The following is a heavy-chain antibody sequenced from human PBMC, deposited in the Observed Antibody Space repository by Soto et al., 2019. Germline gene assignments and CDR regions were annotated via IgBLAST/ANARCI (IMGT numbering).Heavy chain of an antibody. V-gene: IGHV3-23*01. CDR1: GFTFASYA. J-gene: IGHJ4*02. CDR3: EKDRGYGYGEYWFGY. D-gene: IGHD4-17*01. CDR2: IRGSGGGT. Sequence: EVQLLESGGGLVQPGGSLRLSCAASGFTFASYAMTWVRQAPGKGLEWVSDIRGSGGGTYYADSVKGRFTISRDNSKNTLYLQMNSLIAEDTAVYYCEKDRGYGYGEYWFGYWGQGTLVTVSS.